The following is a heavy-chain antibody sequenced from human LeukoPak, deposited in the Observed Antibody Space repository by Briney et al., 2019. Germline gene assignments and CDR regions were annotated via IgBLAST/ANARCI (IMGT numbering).Heavy chain of an antibody. Sequence: TSETLSLTCAVYGGSFSGYYWSWIRQPPGKGLEWIGEINHSGSTNYNPSLKSRVTISLDTSKNQFSLKLSSVTAADTAVYYCAREEAWVIDNWGRGTLVTVSS. D-gene: IGHD4-23*01. J-gene: IGHJ4*02. CDR1: GGSFSGYY. CDR2: INHSGST. CDR3: AREEAWVIDN. V-gene: IGHV4-34*01.